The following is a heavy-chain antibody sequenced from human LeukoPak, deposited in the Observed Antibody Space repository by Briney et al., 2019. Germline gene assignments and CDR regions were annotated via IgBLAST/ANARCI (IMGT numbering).Heavy chain of an antibody. CDR3: ARGAGVGAGSFDS. CDR1: GFSFSSYA. J-gene: IGHJ4*02. V-gene: IGHV3-33*01. D-gene: IGHD1-26*01. CDR2: VWYDGNNK. Sequence: GGSLRLSCAASGFSFSSYAIHWDRQAPGKGLEWATIVWYDGNNKYYADSVKGRFTVSRDNSGNMVYLQMYSLRPEDTAVYYCARGAGVGAGSFDSWGQGTMVIVSS.